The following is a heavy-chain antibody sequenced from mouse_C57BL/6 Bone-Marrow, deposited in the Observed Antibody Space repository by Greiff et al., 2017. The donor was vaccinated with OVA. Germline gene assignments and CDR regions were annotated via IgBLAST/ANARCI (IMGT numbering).Heavy chain of an antibody. D-gene: IGHD2-2*01. CDR3: ARGRGYDRPWFAY. CDR2: IYPYNGVS. CDR1: GYSFTGYY. Sequence: EVQRVESGPELVKPGASVKISCKASGYSFTGYYMHWVKQSHGNILDWIGYIYPYNGVSSYNQKFKGKATLTVDKSSSTAYMELRSLTSEDSAVYYCARGRGYDRPWFAYWGQGTLVTVSA. J-gene: IGHJ3*01. V-gene: IGHV1-31*01.